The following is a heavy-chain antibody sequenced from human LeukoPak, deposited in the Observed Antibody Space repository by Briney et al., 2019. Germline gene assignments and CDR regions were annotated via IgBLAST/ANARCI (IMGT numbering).Heavy chain of an antibody. Sequence: ASVKVSCKASGYTFTSYDINWVRQATGQGVEWMGWMNPNSGNTGYAQKFQGRVTMTRNTSISTAYMELSSLRSEDTAVYYCARGLPGTAGPIYYYDSCGYYYDYWGQGTLVTVSS. CDR1: GYTFTSYD. CDR3: ARGLPGTAGPIYYYDSCGYYYDY. D-gene: IGHD3-22*01. CDR2: MNPNSGNT. V-gene: IGHV1-8*01. J-gene: IGHJ4*02.